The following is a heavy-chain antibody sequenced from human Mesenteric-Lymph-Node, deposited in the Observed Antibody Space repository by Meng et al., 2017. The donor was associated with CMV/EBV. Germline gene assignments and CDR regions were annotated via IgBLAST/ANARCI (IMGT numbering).Heavy chain of an antibody. CDR2: IKDDGSET. CDR3: ARGRSLDS. J-gene: IGHJ4*02. Sequence: GGSLRLSCVGSGFTFRNYWMSWFRQAPGSGLQYVANIKDDGSETYYVDSVQGRFTITRDNAKNSLYLQMSSLTTEDTAVYYCARGRSLDSRGQGMLVTVSS. CDR1: GFTFRNYW. V-gene: IGHV3-7*01.